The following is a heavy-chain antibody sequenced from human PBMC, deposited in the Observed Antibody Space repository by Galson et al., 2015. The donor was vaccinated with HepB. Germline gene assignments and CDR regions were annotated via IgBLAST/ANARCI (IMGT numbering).Heavy chain of an antibody. CDR3: ARARLTTRHYYYYMDV. J-gene: IGHJ6*03. D-gene: IGHD4-17*01. Sequence: SLRLSCAASGFTFSSYSMNWVRQAPGKGLEWVSSISSSSSYIYYADSVKGRFTISRDNAKNSLYLQMNSLRAEDTAVYYCARARLTTRHYYYYMDVWGKGTTVTVSS. CDR2: ISSSSSYI. V-gene: IGHV3-21*01. CDR1: GFTFSSYS.